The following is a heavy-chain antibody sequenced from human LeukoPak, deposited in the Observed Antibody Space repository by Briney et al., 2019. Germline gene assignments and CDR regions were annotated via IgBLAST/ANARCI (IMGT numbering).Heavy chain of an antibody. Sequence: ASVKVSCKASGGTFISYAISWVRQAPGQGLEWRGGIIPIFGTANYAQKFQGRVTITTDESTSTAYMELSSLRSEDTAVYYCARGRYSNYGTYYYYMDVWGKGTTVTVSS. CDR2: IIPIFGTA. CDR3: ARGRYSNYGTYYYYMDV. CDR1: GGTFISYA. J-gene: IGHJ6*03. V-gene: IGHV1-69*05. D-gene: IGHD4-11*01.